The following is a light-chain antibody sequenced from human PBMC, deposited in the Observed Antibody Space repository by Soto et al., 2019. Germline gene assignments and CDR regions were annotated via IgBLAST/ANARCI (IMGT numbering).Light chain of an antibody. CDR1: QIIKNY. Sequence: DIQMTPSPSSLSASVGDRVTITCRSSQIIKNYLNWYQQKPGKAPNLLIYGASILQSGVPSRFSGSGSGTDFTLTISSLQPEDFATYYCQQSFSGPITFGQGTRLEIK. CDR2: GAS. CDR3: QQSFSGPIT. V-gene: IGKV1-39*01. J-gene: IGKJ5*01.